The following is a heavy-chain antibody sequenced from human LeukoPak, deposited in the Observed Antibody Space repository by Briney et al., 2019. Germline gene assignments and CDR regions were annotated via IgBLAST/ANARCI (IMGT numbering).Heavy chain of an antibody. D-gene: IGHD3-10*02. J-gene: IGHJ6*04. CDR1: GFTFDDFA. V-gene: IGHV3-43D*03. Sequence: GGSLRLSCAASGFTFDDFAMHWVRQAPGKGLEWVSLISWDGGSTYYADSVKGRFTISRDNAKNSLYLQMNSLRAEDTAVYYCAELGITMIGGVWGKGTTVTISS. CDR3: AELGITMIGGV. CDR2: ISWDGGST.